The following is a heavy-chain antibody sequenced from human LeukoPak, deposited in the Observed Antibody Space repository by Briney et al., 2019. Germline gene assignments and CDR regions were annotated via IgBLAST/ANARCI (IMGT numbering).Heavy chain of an antibody. CDR3: AKDRYQLLLLDY. CDR1: GFTFSSYA. CDR2: ISGSGGST. V-gene: IGHV3-23*01. D-gene: IGHD2-2*01. J-gene: IGHJ4*02. Sequence: GGSLRLSCAASGFTFSSYAMSWVRQAPGKGLEWVSAISGSGGSTYYADSVKGWFTISRDNSKNTLYLQMNSLRAEDTAVYYCAKDRYQLLLLDYWGQGTLVTVSS.